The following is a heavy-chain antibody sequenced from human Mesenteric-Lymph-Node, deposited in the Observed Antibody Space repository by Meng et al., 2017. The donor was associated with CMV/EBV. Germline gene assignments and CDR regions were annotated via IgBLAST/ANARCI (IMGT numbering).Heavy chain of an antibody. Sequence: SCKASGYTFTSYAMHWVRQAPGQRIEWMGWINAGNGNTKYSQKFQGRVTITRDTSASTAYMELSSLRSEDTAVYYCARDEDGNYFDYWGQGTLVTVSS. J-gene: IGHJ4*02. CDR2: INAGNGNT. CDR3: ARDEDGNYFDY. V-gene: IGHV1-3*01. CDR1: GYTFTSYA.